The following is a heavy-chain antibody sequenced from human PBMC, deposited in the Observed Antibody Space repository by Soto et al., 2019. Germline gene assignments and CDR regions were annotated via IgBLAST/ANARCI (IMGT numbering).Heavy chain of an antibody. D-gene: IGHD2-15*01. CDR3: AKRMIVVVVAVTLFPFDY. CDR2: ISPSGDNT. Sequence: GGSLRLSCDASEFMFSSYAMSWVRQAPGKGLEWVSTISPSGDNTYYADSVRGRFTISRDNSKSTVSLQMNSLTTEDTAIYYCAKRMIVVVVAVTLFPFDYWGQGTLVTVSS. J-gene: IGHJ4*02. V-gene: IGHV3-23*01. CDR1: EFMFSSYA.